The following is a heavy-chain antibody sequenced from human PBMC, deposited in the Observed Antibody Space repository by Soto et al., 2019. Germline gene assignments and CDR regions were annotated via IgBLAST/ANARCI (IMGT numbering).Heavy chain of an antibody. D-gene: IGHD5-12*01. CDR1: EYTFTGYY. J-gene: IGHJ4*02. CDR3: ARDLRGYSGYGVYYFDY. V-gene: IGHV1-2*02. CDR2: INPNSGGT. Sequence: ASVKVSCKASEYTFTGYYMHWVRQAPGQGLEWMGWINPNSGGTNYAQKFQGRVTTTRDTSISTAYMELSRLRSDDTAVYYCARDLRGYSGYGVYYFDYWGQGTLVTVSS.